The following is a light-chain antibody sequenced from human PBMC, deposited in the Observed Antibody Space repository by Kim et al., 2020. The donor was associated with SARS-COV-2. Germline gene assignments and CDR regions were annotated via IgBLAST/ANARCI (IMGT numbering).Light chain of an antibody. CDR3: WSCAGRYTYV. Sequence: GQSVNIACTRSSGDVGDYNYVSWYQQHPGKVPKLMIYDVNKRPSGVPDRFSGSKSGNTASLTISGLQSEDEADYYCWSCAGRYTYVFGAGTKVTVL. J-gene: IGLJ1*01. CDR2: DVN. V-gene: IGLV2-11*03. CDR1: SGDVGDYNY.